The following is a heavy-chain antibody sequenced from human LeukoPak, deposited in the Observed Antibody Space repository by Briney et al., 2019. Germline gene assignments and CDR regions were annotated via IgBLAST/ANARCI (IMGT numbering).Heavy chain of an antibody. CDR2: ISYDGTNK. J-gene: IGHJ6*02. V-gene: IGHV3-30-3*01. CDR1: GFTFSSYA. D-gene: IGHD3-9*01. Sequence: QTGGSLRLSCAASGFTFSSYAMHWVRQAPGKGLEWVAVISYDGTNKYYADSVKGRFTISRDNSKNTLYLQMNSLRVEDTAVYYCARGKGYDILTGNTYGMDVWGQGTTVTVS. CDR3: ARGKGYDILTGNTYGMDV.